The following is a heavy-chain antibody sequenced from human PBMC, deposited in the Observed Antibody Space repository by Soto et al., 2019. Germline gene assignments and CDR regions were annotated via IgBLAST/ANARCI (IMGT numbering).Heavy chain of an antibody. CDR1: GFTFSNHW. J-gene: IGHJ6*02. V-gene: IGHV3-74*01. Sequence: GGSLRLSCAASGFTFSNHWMHWVRQAPGKGLVWVSRIKSDGTVTSYADSVKGRFTISRDNAKNTLYLQMNTLRAEDTAVYYCAREARYFYGMDVRGQGTTVTVSS. CDR2: IKSDGTVT. CDR3: AREARYFYGMDV.